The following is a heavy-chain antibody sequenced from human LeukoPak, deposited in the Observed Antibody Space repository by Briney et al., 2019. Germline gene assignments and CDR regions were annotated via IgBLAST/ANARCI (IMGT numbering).Heavy chain of an antibody. CDR2: ISPDGIYI. CDR1: GFTFSNYA. J-gene: IGHJ4*02. CDR3: ARDGRPLDY. Sequence: GGSLRLSCAASGFTFSNYAMSWVRQTPGTGLEWLSAISPDGIYIYYADSVKGRFTTSRDNSKNTLYLQMNNLRVEDTAVYYCARDGRPLDYWGQGTLVTVSS. V-gene: IGHV3-23*01.